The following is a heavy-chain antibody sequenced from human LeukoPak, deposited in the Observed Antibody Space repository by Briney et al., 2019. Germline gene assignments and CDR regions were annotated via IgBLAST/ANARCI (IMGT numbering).Heavy chain of an antibody. Sequence: GGSLRLSCAASGFTFSSYSMNWVRQAPGKGLEWVSYISSSSSTIYYADSVKGRFTISRDNAKNSLYLQMNSLRAEDTAVYYCARRGSSSGAYFDYRGQGTLVTVSS. V-gene: IGHV3-48*01. J-gene: IGHJ4*02. D-gene: IGHD6-6*01. CDR1: GFTFSSYS. CDR2: ISSSSSTI. CDR3: ARRGSSSGAYFDY.